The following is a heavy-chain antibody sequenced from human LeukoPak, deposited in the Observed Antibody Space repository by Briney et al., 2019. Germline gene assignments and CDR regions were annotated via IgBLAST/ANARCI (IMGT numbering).Heavy chain of an antibody. D-gene: IGHD5-18*01. CDR3: ARGNRVTALVTGGGAFDY. J-gene: IGHJ4*02. CDR2: ISSSGTTI. CDR1: GLTFSDHY. Sequence: GGSLRLSCAASGLTFSDHYLSWIRQAPGKGLEWVSYISSSGTTIYYADSVKGRFTISRDNTKNSLYLQMNSLRAEDTAFFYWARGNRVTALVTGGGAFDYWGQGTLVTVSS. V-gene: IGHV3-11*01.